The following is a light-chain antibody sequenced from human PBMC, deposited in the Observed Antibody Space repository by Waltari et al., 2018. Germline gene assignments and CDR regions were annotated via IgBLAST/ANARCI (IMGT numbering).Light chain of an antibody. V-gene: IGKV3-15*01. Sequence: EIVMTQSPATLSVSPGERATLSCRASRSVNSNLAWYQQKPGQAPRLLIYGASTRATDIPARFSGSGSGTEFTLTISSLQSEDFAFYYCQQNSDWPVTFGGGTKVEIK. CDR3: QQNSDWPVT. CDR2: GAS. J-gene: IGKJ4*01. CDR1: RSVNSN.